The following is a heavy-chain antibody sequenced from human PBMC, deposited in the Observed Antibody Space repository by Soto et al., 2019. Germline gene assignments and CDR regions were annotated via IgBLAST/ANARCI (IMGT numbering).Heavy chain of an antibody. CDR2: IYYSGST. J-gene: IGHJ5*02. CDR1: GGSISSYY. V-gene: IGHV4-59*08. D-gene: IGHD3-10*01. CDR3: ARAARDYYGSGVSNWFDP. Sequence: SETLSLTCTVSGGSISSYYWSWIRQPPGKGLEYIGYIYYSGSTYYNPSLKSRVTISVDTSKNQFSLKLSSVTAADTAVYYCARAARDYYGSGVSNWFDPWGQGTLVTVSS.